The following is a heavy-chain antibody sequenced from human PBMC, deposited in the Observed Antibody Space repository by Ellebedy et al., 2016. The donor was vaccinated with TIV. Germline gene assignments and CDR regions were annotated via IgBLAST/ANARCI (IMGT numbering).Heavy chain of an antibody. V-gene: IGHV3-30*03. Sequence: GESLKISXVAPGFTFRSHGIYWVRQAPGTGLEWVAVISSDGSNKYYADSVKGRFTISRDNSKNTLYLQMNSLRTDDMAVYYCARGGSSGSSDYWGQGTLVTVSS. CDR2: ISSDGSNK. CDR1: GFTFRSHG. J-gene: IGHJ4*02. D-gene: IGHD3-10*01. CDR3: ARGGSSGSSDY.